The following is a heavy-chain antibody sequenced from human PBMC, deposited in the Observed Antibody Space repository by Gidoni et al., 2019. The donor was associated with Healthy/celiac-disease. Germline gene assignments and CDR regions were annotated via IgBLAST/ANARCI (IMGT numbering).Heavy chain of an antibody. J-gene: IGHJ4*02. CDR2: IYTSGST. CDR3: ARAREIDV. Sequence: QVQLQESGPGLVKPSQTLSLTCTVSGGSISSGSYYWSWIRQPAGKGLEWIGRIYTSGSTNYNPSLKSRVTISVDTSKNQFSLKLSSVTAADTAVYYCARAREIDVWGQGTLVTVSS. V-gene: IGHV4-61*02. CDR1: GGSISSGSYY.